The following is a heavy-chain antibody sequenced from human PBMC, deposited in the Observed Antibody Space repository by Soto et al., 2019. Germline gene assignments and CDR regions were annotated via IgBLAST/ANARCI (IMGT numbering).Heavy chain of an antibody. J-gene: IGHJ4*02. CDR2: INHSGST. Sequence: SETLSLTCAVYGGSFSGYYWSWIRQPPGKGLEWIGEINHSGSTNYNPSLKSRVTISVDTSKNQFSLKLSSVTAADTAVYYCARGSEATAGTWYFDYWGQGMLVTVSS. CDR3: ARGSEATAGTWYFDY. D-gene: IGHD6-13*01. CDR1: GGSFSGYY. V-gene: IGHV4-34*01.